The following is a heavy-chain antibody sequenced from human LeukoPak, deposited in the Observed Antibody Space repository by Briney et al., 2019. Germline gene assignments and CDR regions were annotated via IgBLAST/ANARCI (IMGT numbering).Heavy chain of an antibody. Sequence: PSETLSLTCTVSGGSISSYYWSRIRQPPGKGLEWIGYISYSGSTNYNPSLKSRVTISVDTSKNQFSLKLSSVTAADTAVYYCARHARYCSGGSCYFVWFDPWGQGTLVTVSS. CDR1: GGSISSYY. CDR2: ISYSGST. J-gene: IGHJ5*02. D-gene: IGHD2-15*01. V-gene: IGHV4-59*08. CDR3: ARHARYCSGGSCYFVWFDP.